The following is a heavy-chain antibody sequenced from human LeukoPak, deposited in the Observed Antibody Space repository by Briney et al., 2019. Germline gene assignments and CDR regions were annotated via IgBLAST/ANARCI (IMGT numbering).Heavy chain of an antibody. J-gene: IGHJ6*03. CDR1: GFTFDDYA. D-gene: IGHD6-19*01. CDR2: ISWNSGSI. Sequence: GGSLRLSCAASGFTFDDYAMHWVRQAPGKGLERVSGISWNSGSIGYADSVKGRFTISRDNAKNSLYLQMNSLRAEDTAVYYCARTGQGSGWYRIYYYYYYMDVWGKGTTVTVSS. V-gene: IGHV3-9*01. CDR3: ARTGQGSGWYRIYYYYYYMDV.